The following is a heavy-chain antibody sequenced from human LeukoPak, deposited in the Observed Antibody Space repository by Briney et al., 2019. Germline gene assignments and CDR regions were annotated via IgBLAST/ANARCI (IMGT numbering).Heavy chain of an antibody. CDR2: ISSSSSTI. D-gene: IGHD3-22*01. CDR3: ARGDHYYYDSRDAFDI. CDR1: GFTFSSYS. V-gene: IGHV3-48*02. J-gene: IGHJ3*02. Sequence: PGGSLRLSCAASGFTFSSYSMNWVRQAPGKGLEWVSYISSSSSTIYYADSVKGRFTISRDNAKNSLYLQMNSLRDEDTAVYYCARGDHYYYDSRDAFDIWGQGTMVTVSS.